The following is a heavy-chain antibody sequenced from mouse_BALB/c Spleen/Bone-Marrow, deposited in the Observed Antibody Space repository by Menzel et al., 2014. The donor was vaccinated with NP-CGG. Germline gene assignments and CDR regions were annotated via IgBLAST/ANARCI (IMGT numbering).Heavy chain of an antibody. CDR3: ARDWYYYGSSSSWFAH. J-gene: IGHJ3*01. Sequence: EVQLQQSGPELVKPGASVKISCKTSGYTFTEYTIHWVKQSHGKSLEWIGGINPKNGGTTYKQKFKGKATLTVDKSSSTASMELRSLTSEDSAVYYCARDWYYYGSSSSWFAHWGQGTLVTVSA. D-gene: IGHD1-1*02. CDR2: INPKNGGT. V-gene: IGHV1-18*01. CDR1: GYTFTEYT.